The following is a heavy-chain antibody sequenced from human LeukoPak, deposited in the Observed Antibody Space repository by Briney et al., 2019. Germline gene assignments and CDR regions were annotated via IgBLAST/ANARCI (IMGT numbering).Heavy chain of an antibody. V-gene: IGHV4-59*01. CDR2: FYHSGGI. D-gene: IGHD6-19*01. J-gene: IGHJ5*02. Sequence: GSLRLSCAASGFTFSDYYMSWIRQPPGKGLEWVGHFYHSGGINTNPSLKSRVTMSIDTSKNQISLKLRSLTAADTAVYYCARGASSGWNHWFDPWGQGTLVTVSS. CDR3: ARGASSGWNHWFDP. CDR1: GFTFSDYY.